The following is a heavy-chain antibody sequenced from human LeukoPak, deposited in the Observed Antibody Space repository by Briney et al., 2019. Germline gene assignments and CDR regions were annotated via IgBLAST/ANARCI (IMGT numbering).Heavy chain of an antibody. J-gene: IGHJ4*02. D-gene: IGHD6-19*01. V-gene: IGHV3-74*01. CDR1: GFTFSSHW. Sequence: AGGSRRLSCAASGFTFSSHWMHWVRQVPGKGLVWVSRINRDGSSANYADSVKGRFTISRDNAKNTLYLQMNSLRAEDTAVYYCARDGIAVAGKDYWGQGTLVTVSS. CDR2: INRDGSSA. CDR3: ARDGIAVAGKDY.